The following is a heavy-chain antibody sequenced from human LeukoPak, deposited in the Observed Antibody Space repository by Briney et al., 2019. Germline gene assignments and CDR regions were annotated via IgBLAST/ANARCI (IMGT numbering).Heavy chain of an antibody. V-gene: IGHV4-4*02. Sequence: SETLSLTCAVSGDSISSSNWWSWVRQPPGKGLEWIGEIYHSGNTNYHPSLKRRVTISLDKSKNQFSLNLSSVTAADTAVYYCARVGALGGHDYWGKGTLVTVSS. CDR3: ARVGALGGHDY. CDR1: GDSISSSNW. J-gene: IGHJ4*02. CDR2: IYHSGNT. D-gene: IGHD1-26*01.